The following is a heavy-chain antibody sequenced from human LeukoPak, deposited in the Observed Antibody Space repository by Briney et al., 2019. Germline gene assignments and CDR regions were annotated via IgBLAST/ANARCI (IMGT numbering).Heavy chain of an antibody. Sequence: PGGSLRLSCAASVVTLRSYSMNWVRQAPGKGLEWVSSISSSSSYIYYADSVKGRFTISRDNAKNSLYLQMNSLRAEDTAVYYCARVSRVTTNFDYWGQGTLVTVSS. D-gene: IGHD1-1*01. CDR2: ISSSSSYI. CDR1: VVTLRSYS. CDR3: ARVSRVTTNFDY. J-gene: IGHJ4*02. V-gene: IGHV3-21*01.